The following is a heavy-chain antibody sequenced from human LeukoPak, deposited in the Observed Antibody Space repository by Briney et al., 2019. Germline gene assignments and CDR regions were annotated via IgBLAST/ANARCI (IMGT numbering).Heavy chain of an antibody. CDR3: ARAPTHHYDYVWGSYRYGVYFDY. D-gene: IGHD3-16*02. CDR2: IYSGGST. Sequence: PGGSLRLSCAASGFTVSSNYMSWVRQAPGKGLEWVSVIYSGGSTYYADSVKGRFTISRDNSKNTLYLQMNSLRAEDTAVYYCARAPTHHYDYVWGSYRYGVYFDYWGQGTLVTVSS. V-gene: IGHV3-66*01. CDR1: GFTVSSNY. J-gene: IGHJ4*02.